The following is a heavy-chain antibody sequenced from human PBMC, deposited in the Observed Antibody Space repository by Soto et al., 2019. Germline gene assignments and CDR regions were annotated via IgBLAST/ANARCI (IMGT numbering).Heavy chain of an antibody. CDR2: ISGSGIST. CDR3: AKDRGIADLNWFDP. V-gene: IGHV3-23*01. D-gene: IGHD6-13*01. Sequence: GGSLRLSCAASGFTFSNYAINWVRQAPGKGLEWVSAISGSGISTYYADFVKGRFTISRDNSKNTLYLQMNSLRAEDTAVYYCAKDRGIADLNWFDPWGQGTLVTVSS. CDR1: GFTFSNYA. J-gene: IGHJ5*02.